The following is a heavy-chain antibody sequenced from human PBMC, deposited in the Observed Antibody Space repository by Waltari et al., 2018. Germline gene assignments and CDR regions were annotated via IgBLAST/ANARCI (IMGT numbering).Heavy chain of an antibody. CDR1: GYTFTSYA. CDR2: FNTNTGNP. V-gene: IGHV7-4-1*02. CDR3: ASKYSSSTPETDNWFDP. Sequence: QVQLVQSGSELKKPGASVKVSCKASGYTFTSYAMNWVRQAPGQGLEWMGWFNTNTGNPTYAQGFTGRFVVALDTSVSTAYLQISSLKAEDTAVYDCASKYSSSTPETDNWFDPWGQGTLVTVSS. J-gene: IGHJ5*02. D-gene: IGHD6-13*01.